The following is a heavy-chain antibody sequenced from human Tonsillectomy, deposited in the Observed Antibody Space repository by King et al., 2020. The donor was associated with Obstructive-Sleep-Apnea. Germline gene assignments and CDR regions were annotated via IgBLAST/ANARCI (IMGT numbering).Heavy chain of an antibody. V-gene: IGHV3-7*03. J-gene: IGHJ4*02. CDR1: GFTLDSYW. CDR3: ARPGESSVITMARGVISYFDY. Sequence: VQLVESGGGLVQPGGSLRLSCAASGFTLDSYWMTWGRQAPGKGLEWVANIKQDGSEKYYVDSVKGRFTISRDNAKNLLFLQMNSLRAEDTAVYYCARPGESSVITMARGVISYFDYWGQGTLVTVSS. CDR2: IKQDGSEK. D-gene: IGHD3-10*01.